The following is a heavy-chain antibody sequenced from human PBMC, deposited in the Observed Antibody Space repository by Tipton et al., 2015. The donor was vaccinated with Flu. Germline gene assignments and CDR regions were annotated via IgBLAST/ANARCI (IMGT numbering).Heavy chain of an antibody. CDR3: ARYDYFDY. V-gene: IGHV4-59*08. CDR1: GGSISSYY. J-gene: IGHJ4*02. CDR2: IYYSGST. Sequence: TLSLTCTVSGGSISSYYWSWIRQPPGKGLEWIGYIYYSGSTNYNPSLQSRVTISVDTSKNQFSLKLSSVTAADTAVYYCARYDYFDYWGQGTLVTVSS.